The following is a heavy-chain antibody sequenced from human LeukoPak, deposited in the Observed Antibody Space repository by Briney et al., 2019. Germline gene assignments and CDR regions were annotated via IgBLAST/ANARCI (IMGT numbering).Heavy chain of an antibody. Sequence: PGGSLRLSCAASGFTFSSYAMHWARQAPGKGLEWVAVISYDGSDKYYADSVKGRFTISRDNSKNTLFLQMNSLRAEDTAVYYCARDGETTVTIDYWGQGTLVTVSS. CDR1: GFTFSSYA. V-gene: IGHV3-30-3*01. CDR2: ISYDGSDK. J-gene: IGHJ4*02. D-gene: IGHD4-17*01. CDR3: ARDGETTVTIDY.